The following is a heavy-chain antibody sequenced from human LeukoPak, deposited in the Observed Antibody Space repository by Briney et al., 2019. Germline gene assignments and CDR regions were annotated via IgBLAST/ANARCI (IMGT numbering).Heavy chain of an antibody. CDR2: IYHSGST. CDR1: GAPISSNNW. J-gene: IGHJ6*03. V-gene: IGHV4-4*02. CDR3: ARGNVVVPAAIGDYYYYMDV. Sequence: MTSETLSLTCAVSGAPISSNNWWWSWVRQPPGKGLEWIGYIYHSGSTYYNPSLKSRVTISVDRSKNQFSLKLSSVTAADTAVYYCARGNVVVPAAIGDYYYYMDVWGKGTTVTVSS. D-gene: IGHD2-2*01.